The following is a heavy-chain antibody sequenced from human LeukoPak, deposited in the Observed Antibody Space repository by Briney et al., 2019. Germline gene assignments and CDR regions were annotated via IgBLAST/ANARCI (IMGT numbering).Heavy chain of an antibody. D-gene: IGHD1-26*01. CDR3: ARDSVSRRTVGLTNYYFDH. CDR1: GFTFSNYA. J-gene: IGHJ4*02. CDR2: ISYDGSNQ. Sequence: GRSLRLSCAASGFTFSNYAMHWVRQAPGKGLEWVAVISYDGSNQYYAASVKGRFTISRDNSKNTLSLQMNSLKPEDTAVYYCARDSVSRRTVGLTNYYFDHWGQGTLVTVSS. V-gene: IGHV3-30-3*01.